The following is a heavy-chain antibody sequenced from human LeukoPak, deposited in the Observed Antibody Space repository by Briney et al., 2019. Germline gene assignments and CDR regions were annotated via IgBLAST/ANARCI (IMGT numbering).Heavy chain of an antibody. D-gene: IGHD2-2*01. Sequence: ASVKVSFKASGYTFINYVISWGRQAPGQGQEWVGGISGYNGNTKYAQKFPGRVAMSTATSTSTAYMELRRLRPGDTAVYYCARYSSSWHFDYWGQGTLVPVSS. CDR2: ISGYNGNT. J-gene: IGHJ4*02. V-gene: IGHV1-18*01. CDR1: GYTFINYV. CDR3: ARYSSSWHFDY.